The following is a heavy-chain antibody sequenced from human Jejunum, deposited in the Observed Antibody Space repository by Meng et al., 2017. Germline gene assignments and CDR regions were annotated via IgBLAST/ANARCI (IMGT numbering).Heavy chain of an antibody. J-gene: IGHJ4*02. CDR1: GASISSSHW. D-gene: IGHD2-2*01. CDR2: IYHNGNT. V-gene: IGHV4-4*02. CDR3: ARLGYCSSTSCYPDY. Sequence: QAQLQESGPGLEEPTGTLSLTCAVSGASISSSHWWSWVRQPPGKGLEWIGEIYHNGNTNYNPSLKSRVTISSDKSKNQFSLKLSSVTAADTAVYYCARLGYCSSTSCYPDYWGQGTLVTVSS.